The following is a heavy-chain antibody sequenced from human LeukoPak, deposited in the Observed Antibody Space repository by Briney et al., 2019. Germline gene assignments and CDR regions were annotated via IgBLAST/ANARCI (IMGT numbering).Heavy chain of an antibody. CDR2: INDVGHT. CDR1: GGSMSSSSYY. CDR3: ARGEGNDYVWGSYYYYLDV. V-gene: IGHV4-39*07. J-gene: IGHJ6*03. Sequence: SETLSLACTVSGGSMSSSSYYWTWIRQSPGKELEWIGEINDVGHTNYNPSLKSRVTISLDTSAKHFSLKLSSVTAADTAVYFCARGEGNDYVWGSYYYYLDVWGKGTTVTVSS. D-gene: IGHD3-16*01.